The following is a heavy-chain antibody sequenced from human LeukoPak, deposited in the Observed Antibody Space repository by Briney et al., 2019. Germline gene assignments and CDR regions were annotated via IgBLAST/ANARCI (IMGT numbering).Heavy chain of an antibody. D-gene: IGHD3-3*01. Sequence: GGSLRLSCAASGFTFDDYAIHWVRQAPGKGLEWVSGISWNSGSIGYADSVKGRFTISRDNAKNSLYLQMNSLRAEDMALYYCAKDIVGDFWSGYYMSFDYWGQGTLVTVSS. V-gene: IGHV3-9*03. CDR2: ISWNSGSI. CDR3: AKDIVGDFWSGYYMSFDY. J-gene: IGHJ4*02. CDR1: GFTFDDYA.